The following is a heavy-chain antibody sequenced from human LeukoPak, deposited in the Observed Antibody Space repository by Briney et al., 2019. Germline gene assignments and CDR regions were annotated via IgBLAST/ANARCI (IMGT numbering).Heavy chain of an antibody. CDR2: IYISGST. V-gene: IGHV4-61*02. CDR1: GSISSGSYY. J-gene: IGHJ4*02. CDR3: AREGQQLVPPLDY. Sequence: PSQTLSLTCTVSGSISSGSYYWRWIRQPAGKGLEWIGRIYISGSTNYNPSLESRVTISVDTSKNQFSLRLTSLTAADTAVYYCAREGQQLVPPLDYWGQGTLVTVSS. D-gene: IGHD6-6*01.